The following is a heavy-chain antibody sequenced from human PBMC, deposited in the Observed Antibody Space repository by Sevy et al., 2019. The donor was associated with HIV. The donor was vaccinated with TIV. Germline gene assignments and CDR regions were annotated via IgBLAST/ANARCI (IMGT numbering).Heavy chain of an antibody. V-gene: IGHV3-7*01. CDR1: GFTFSKYW. Sequence: GGSLRLSCAASGFTFSKYWMGWVRQAPGKGLEWVANIKQDAGQKYYVDSVKGRVTISRDNAKNSLYLQINSLRAEDTAVYFCARDDGNYYFHYWGQGTLVTVSS. CDR3: ARDDGNYYFHY. CDR2: IKQDAGQK. J-gene: IGHJ4*02. D-gene: IGHD1-7*01.